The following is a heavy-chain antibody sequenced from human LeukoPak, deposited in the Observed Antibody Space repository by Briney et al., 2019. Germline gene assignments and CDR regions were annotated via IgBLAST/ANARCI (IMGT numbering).Heavy chain of an antibody. Sequence: SETLSLTCTVSGGSISSYSWSWIRQPPGKGLEWIGYIYYSGSTNYNPSLKSRVTIPVDTSKNQFSLKLSSVTAADTAVYYCARAKRGITIFGVVLFDYWGQGTLVTVSS. CDR2: IYYSGST. J-gene: IGHJ4*02. V-gene: IGHV4-59*01. CDR1: GGSISSYS. D-gene: IGHD3-3*01. CDR3: ARAKRGITIFGVVLFDY.